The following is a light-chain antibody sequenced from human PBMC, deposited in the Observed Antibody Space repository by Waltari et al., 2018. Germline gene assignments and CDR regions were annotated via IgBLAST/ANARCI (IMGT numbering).Light chain of an antibody. J-gene: IGKJ2*01. V-gene: IGKV3-15*01. Sequence: EVVMTQSPATLSVSPGERATLSCRASQNLNRYLAWYQKRPGQAPRLLIYGASTRATDVPDRFSGSGSGTEFTLTVSSVQSEDFAVYYCQQYSYWPPNTFGQGTKLDIK. CDR2: GAS. CDR1: QNLNRY. CDR3: QQYSYWPPNT.